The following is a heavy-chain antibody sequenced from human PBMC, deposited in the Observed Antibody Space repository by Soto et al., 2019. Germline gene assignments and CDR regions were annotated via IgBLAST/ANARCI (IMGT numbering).Heavy chain of an antibody. J-gene: IGHJ4*02. CDR1: GGSISSGDYY. Sequence: QVQLQESGPGLVKPSQTLSLICTVSGGSISSGDYYWSCIRQPPGKGLEWIGYIYYSGTTYYNPSLKSRVTISVDTSKNQFSLKLSSVTAADTAVYYCARSRNSDYVPQYWGQGTLVTVSS. D-gene: IGHD4-4*01. V-gene: IGHV4-30-4*01. CDR2: IYYSGTT. CDR3: ARSRNSDYVPQY.